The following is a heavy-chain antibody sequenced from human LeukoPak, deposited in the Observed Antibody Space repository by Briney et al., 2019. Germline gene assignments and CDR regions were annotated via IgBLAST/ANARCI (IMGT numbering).Heavy chain of an antibody. Sequence: SVKVSCKASGGTFSSYAISWVRQAPGQGLEWMGGIIPIFGTANYAQKFQGRVTITADESTDTVYMELGSLTSEDTATYFCARDREISARPGGWFDPWGQGTLVTVSS. V-gene: IGHV1-69*13. CDR2: IIPIFGTA. CDR3: ARDREISARPGGWFDP. CDR1: GGTFSSYA. D-gene: IGHD6-6*01. J-gene: IGHJ5*02.